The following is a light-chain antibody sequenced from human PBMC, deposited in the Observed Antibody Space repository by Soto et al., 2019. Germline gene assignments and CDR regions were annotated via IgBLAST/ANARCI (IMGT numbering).Light chain of an antibody. CDR1: QSVSSSY. Sequence: EIVLTQSPGTLSLSPGERATLSCRASQSVSSSYLAWYQQKPGQAPRLLIYGTSSRATAIPDRFSGSGSGTDFTLTISRLEPEYIAVYYCQQYGSSSWTFGQGTKVEIK. CDR2: GTS. CDR3: QQYGSSSWT. J-gene: IGKJ1*01. V-gene: IGKV3-20*01.